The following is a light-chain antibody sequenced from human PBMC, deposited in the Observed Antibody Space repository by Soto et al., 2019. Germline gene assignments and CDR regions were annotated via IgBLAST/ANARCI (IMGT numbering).Light chain of an antibody. CDR3: TSWTTSTTMI. CDR2: DVN. CDR1: SSDIGAYNF. Sequence: SALTQPASVSGSPGQSITISCTGTSSDIGAYNFVSWYQQHPGKAPKLMLYDVNIRPSGVSNRFSGSKSGNTASLTISGLQAEDEADYHCTSWTTSTTMIFGGGTKLTVL. V-gene: IGLV2-14*03. J-gene: IGLJ2*01.